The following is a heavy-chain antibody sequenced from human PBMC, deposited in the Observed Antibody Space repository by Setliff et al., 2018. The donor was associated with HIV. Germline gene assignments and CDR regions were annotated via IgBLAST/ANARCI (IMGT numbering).Heavy chain of an antibody. Sequence: SETLSLTCTVSGHSITSDYQWGWIRQPPGKGLEWIGSIYHSGSTYYNPSLKSRVTISVDTTKSQISLKLNSVSVADTAVYYCARAAWFGELAFDYWGQGALITVSS. CDR1: GHSITSDYQ. D-gene: IGHD3-10*01. CDR2: IYHSGST. V-gene: IGHV4-38-2*02. CDR3: ARAAWFGELAFDY. J-gene: IGHJ4*02.